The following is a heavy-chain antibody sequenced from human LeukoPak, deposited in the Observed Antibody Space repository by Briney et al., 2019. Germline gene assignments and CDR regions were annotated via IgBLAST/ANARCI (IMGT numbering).Heavy chain of an antibody. CDR3: AKELPVPLYDAFDI. CDR1: AFTFSSYA. J-gene: IGHJ3*02. Sequence: GGSLRLSCAASAFTFSSYAMSWVRQAPGKGLEWVAGLSSGGGTTYYAESVKGRFTISRDNSKNTLYLQMNSLRAEDTAVYYCAKELPVPLYDAFDIWGQGTMVTVSS. CDR2: LSSGGGTT. V-gene: IGHV3-23*01. D-gene: IGHD5-18*01.